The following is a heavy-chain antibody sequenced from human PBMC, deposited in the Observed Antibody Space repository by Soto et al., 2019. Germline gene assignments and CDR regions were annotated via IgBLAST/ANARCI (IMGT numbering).Heavy chain of an antibody. CDR2: ISYDGSNK. CDR3: AKAQGAVAATEEAFDI. J-gene: IGHJ3*02. V-gene: IGHV3-30*18. CDR1: GFTFSSYG. Sequence: LRLSCAASGFTFSSYGMHWVRQAPGKGLEWVAVISYDGSNKYYGDSVKGRFTISRDNSKNTLYLQMNSLRGEDTALYYCAKAQGAVAATEEAFDIWGQGTMVTVSS. D-gene: IGHD6-19*01.